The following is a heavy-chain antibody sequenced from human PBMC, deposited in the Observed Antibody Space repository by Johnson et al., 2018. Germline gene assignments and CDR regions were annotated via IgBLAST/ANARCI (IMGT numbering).Heavy chain of an antibody. CDR1: GFPFNAYG. D-gene: IGHD4-17*01. J-gene: IGHJ1*01. CDR3: AKAATTIVRDAEYFQH. Sequence: QVQLVESGGGVVQPGRSLRLSCAASGFPFNAYGMHWVRQAPGKGLEWVAVISYYGTNKYYVDAVKGRFPISRDNSKNTLYLQMNSLRAEDTAVYYCAKAATTIVRDAEYFQHWGQGALVTVSA. CDR2: ISYYGTNK. V-gene: IGHV3-30*18.